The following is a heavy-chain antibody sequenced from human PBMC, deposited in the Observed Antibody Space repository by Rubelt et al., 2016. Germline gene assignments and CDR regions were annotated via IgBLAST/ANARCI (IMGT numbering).Heavy chain of an antibody. J-gene: IGHJ3*02. CDR1: GGSISSSGYY. D-gene: IGHD3-22*01. CDR2: IYYSGST. V-gene: IGHV4-39*07. Sequence: QLQLQESGPGLVKPSETLSLTCTVSGGSISSSGYYWGWIRQPPGKGLEWIGSIYYSGSTNYNPSLKCRVTSSGETSKKQFSWKLSVVTAADTAVYYCARSHYDSTGGACDIWGQGTMVTVSS. CDR3: ARSHYDSTGGACDI.